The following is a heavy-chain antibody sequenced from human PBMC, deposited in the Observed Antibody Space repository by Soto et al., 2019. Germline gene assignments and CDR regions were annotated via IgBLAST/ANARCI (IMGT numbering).Heavy chain of an antibody. CDR2: ISGSGGTT. V-gene: IGHV3-23*01. CDR1: GFTFSSYA. J-gene: IGHJ4*02. CDR3: ARQGPSTTGPGWRWLFDY. D-gene: IGHD1-1*01. Sequence: EVHLLESGGGVVQPGGSLRLSCAASGFTFSSYAMSWVRQAPGKGLEWVSGISGSGGTTYYAASVKGRFTISRDTSKNTXXLQMNDLRAEYTAVYHCARQGPSTTGPGWRWLFDYWGQGTLVTVSS.